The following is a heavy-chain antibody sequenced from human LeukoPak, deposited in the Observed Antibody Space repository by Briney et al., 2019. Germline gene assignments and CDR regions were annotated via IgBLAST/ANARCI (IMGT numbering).Heavy chain of an antibody. CDR1: GFTFSIYA. J-gene: IGHJ4*02. CDR3: ARVSSYCSGGSCYAGDYFDY. Sequence: GGSLRLSCAASGFTFSIYAMHWVRQAPGTGLEWVAAISYEGSSKYYTDSVKGRFTISRDNSKNTLYLQMDSLRVEDTAEYYCARVSSYCSGGSCYAGDYFDYWGQGTLVTVSS. D-gene: IGHD2-15*01. CDR2: ISYEGSSK. V-gene: IGHV3-30-3*01.